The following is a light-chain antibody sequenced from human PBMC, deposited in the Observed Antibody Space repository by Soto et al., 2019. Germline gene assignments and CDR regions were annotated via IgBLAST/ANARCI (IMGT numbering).Light chain of an antibody. CDR3: QQSHSTPLT. V-gene: IGKV1-39*01. CDR2: GAS. Sequence: DIQMTQSPSSLSASVGDRVTITCRASQSISSYLNWYQQKPGKAPKVLISGASRLPSGIPLRFSDSGSGTDFTLTISRLQSEDFASYYCQQSHSTPLTFGGGTKVEIK. CDR1: QSISSY. J-gene: IGKJ4*01.